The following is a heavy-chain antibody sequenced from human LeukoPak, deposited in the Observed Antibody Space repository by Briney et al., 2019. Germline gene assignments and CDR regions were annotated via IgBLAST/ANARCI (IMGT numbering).Heavy chain of an antibody. J-gene: IGHJ4*02. Sequence: PGGSLRLSCAASGFTFSSYGMHWVRQAPGKGLEWVAFIRYDGSNEYYADSVKGRFTISRDNSKNTLCLQMNSLRAEDTAVYYCAKDHLGYCSSTSCSGGSDYWGQGTLVTVSS. CDR1: GFTFSSYG. V-gene: IGHV3-30*02. CDR2: IRYDGSNE. D-gene: IGHD2-2*01. CDR3: AKDHLGYCSSTSCSGGSDY.